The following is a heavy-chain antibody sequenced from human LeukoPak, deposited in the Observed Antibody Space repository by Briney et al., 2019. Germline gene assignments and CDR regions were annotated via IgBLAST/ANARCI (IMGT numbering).Heavy chain of an antibody. Sequence: GGSLRLSCAASGFTFSSYWMTWLRQAPGKALEWVASINQDGSEIFYVDSVRGRFTFCRDNAKNSLYLQMNSLRVEDTAMHYCARDRLWELRAFDIWGQGTMVTVFS. D-gene: IGHD1-26*01. CDR3: ARDRLWELRAFDI. CDR2: INQDGSEI. V-gene: IGHV3-7*04. CDR1: GFTFSSYW. J-gene: IGHJ3*02.